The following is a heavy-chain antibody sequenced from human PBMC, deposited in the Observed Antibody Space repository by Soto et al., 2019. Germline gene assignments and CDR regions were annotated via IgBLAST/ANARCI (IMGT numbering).Heavy chain of an antibody. D-gene: IGHD6-13*01. CDR1: GGSISSGGYY. J-gene: IGHJ6*02. CDR2: IYYSGST. CDR3: AREVTAAAHMDV. Sequence: SETLSLACPVSGGSISSGGYYWSWIRQHPGKGLEWIGYIYYSGSTYYNPSLKSRVTISVDTSKNQFSLKLSSVTAADTAVYYCAREVTAAAHMDVWGQGTTVTVSS. V-gene: IGHV4-31*03.